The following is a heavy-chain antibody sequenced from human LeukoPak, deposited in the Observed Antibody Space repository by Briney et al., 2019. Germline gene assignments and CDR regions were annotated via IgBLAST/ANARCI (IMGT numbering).Heavy chain of an antibody. J-gene: IGHJ5*02. CDR1: GGSISSYY. V-gene: IGHV4-59*01. D-gene: IGHD3-10*01. CDR3: ARGGYYGSGNDFRFDP. Sequence: PXETLSLTCTVSGGSISSYYWSWIRQSPGKGLECIGYIHYTGSTNYNPSLKSRVTISVETSKNQFSLKLKSVTAADTAVYYCARGGYYGSGNDFRFDPWGQGTLVTVSS. CDR2: IHYTGST.